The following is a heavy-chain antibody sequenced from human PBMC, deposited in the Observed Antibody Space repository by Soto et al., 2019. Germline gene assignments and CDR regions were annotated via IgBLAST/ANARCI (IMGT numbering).Heavy chain of an antibody. CDR1: GGTFNSYL. Sequence: QVPLVQSGAEVKNPGSSVKVSCKTSGGTFNSYLIDWVRQAPGQGLEWMGGIIPAFGTAKYAQKFQGRVTITADKSTTTAYMELRTLTSEDTAVYYCARGLDQPPVGLYFDNWGQGTLVTVSS. J-gene: IGHJ4*02. CDR2: IIPAFGTA. CDR3: ARGLDQPPVGLYFDN. V-gene: IGHV1-69*06. D-gene: IGHD2-2*01.